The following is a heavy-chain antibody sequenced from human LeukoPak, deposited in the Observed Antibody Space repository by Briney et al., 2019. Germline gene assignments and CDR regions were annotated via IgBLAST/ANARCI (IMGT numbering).Heavy chain of an antibody. CDR3: VRGDTRDY. CDR1: GFIFSSYS. Sequence: GGSLRLSCAASGFIFSSYSMNWVRQASGKGLEWVASINSAGTTTHYADSVKGRLTISRDNARNSLYLQLNSLRGEDTAVYYCVRGDTRDYWGQGTLITVSS. V-gene: IGHV3-21*01. J-gene: IGHJ4*02. CDR2: INSAGTTT. D-gene: IGHD3-16*01.